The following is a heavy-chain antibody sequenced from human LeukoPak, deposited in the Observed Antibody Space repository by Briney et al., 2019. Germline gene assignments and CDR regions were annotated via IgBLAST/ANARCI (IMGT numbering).Heavy chain of an antibody. Sequence: GGSLRLSCAASGFTFSSYSMNWVRQAPGKGLEWVSSISSSSSYIYYADSVKGRFTISRDNAKNSLYLQMNSPRAEDTAVYYCARDPNYYDSSGYYAPFDYWGQGTLVTVSS. CDR3: ARDPNYYDSSGYYAPFDY. J-gene: IGHJ4*02. D-gene: IGHD3-22*01. CDR2: ISSSSSYI. V-gene: IGHV3-21*01. CDR1: GFTFSSYS.